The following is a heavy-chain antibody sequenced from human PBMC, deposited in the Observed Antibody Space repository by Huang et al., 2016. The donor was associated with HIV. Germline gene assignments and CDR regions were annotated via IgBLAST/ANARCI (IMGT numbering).Heavy chain of an antibody. D-gene: IGHD6-13*01. CDR3: AREGITPSGTEVSGFDF. J-gene: IGHJ5*01. CDR2: VNPSGGGA. V-gene: IGHV1-46*03. CDR1: GFSILIYF. Sequence: QVQLVQSGAEVKKPGASVTISCKASGFSILIYFFHWVRQAPGQGLEWMGIVNPSGGGADYAQKFKGRVTMTRDTSTRTLYMELSSLRSEDTAVYYCAREGITPSGTEVSGFDFWGQGTPVSVSS.